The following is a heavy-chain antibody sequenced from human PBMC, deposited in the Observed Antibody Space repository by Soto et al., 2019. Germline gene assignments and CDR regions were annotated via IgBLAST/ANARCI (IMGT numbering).Heavy chain of an antibody. CDR1: TGSSDSFY. CDR3: ARSRDGYNLNPIDQ. CDR2: FFYTGST. J-gene: IGHJ4*02. D-gene: IGHD5-12*01. Sequence: QVQLQVSGPGLVKPSATLSLSCTVSTGSSDSFYWSWIRQPPGKELEWIGYFFYTGSTNHNPSLKGRVTISLDMSSSQFSLSLTSVTAADTAMYYCARSRDGYNLNPIDQWGQGLLVTVSS. V-gene: IGHV4-59*01.